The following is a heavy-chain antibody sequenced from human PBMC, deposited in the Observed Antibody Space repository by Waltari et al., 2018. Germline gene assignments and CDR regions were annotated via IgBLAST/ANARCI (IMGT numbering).Heavy chain of an antibody. D-gene: IGHD3-10*01. CDR1: GFTFRDLS. V-gene: IGHV3-49*03. Sequence: EVQLVESGGDLVQPGRSLRLSCKASGFTFRDLSMSCSRQAPGKGLEWVGFIRRAVSGATTEYAASVKGRFTLSRDDSKSILYLHMNSLNSDDTAVYYCARETGAITGLRGDVDSWGQGTLVTVSS. CDR2: IRRAVSGATT. J-gene: IGHJ4*02. CDR3: ARETGAITGLRGDVDS.